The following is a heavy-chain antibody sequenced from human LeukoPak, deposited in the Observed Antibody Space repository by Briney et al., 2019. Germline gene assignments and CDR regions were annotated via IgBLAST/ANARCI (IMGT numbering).Heavy chain of an antibody. CDR3: ARGDSGSYFDY. CDR2: INSDGSST. Sequence: PGGSLRLSCAASGFTFSSYWMHWVRQAPGKGLVWVSRINSDGSSTSYADSVKGRFTISRDNAKNTLYLQMNSLRAEDTAVYYRARGDSGSYFDYWGQGTLVTVSS. J-gene: IGHJ4*02. V-gene: IGHV3-74*01. CDR1: GFTFSSYW. D-gene: IGHD1-26*01.